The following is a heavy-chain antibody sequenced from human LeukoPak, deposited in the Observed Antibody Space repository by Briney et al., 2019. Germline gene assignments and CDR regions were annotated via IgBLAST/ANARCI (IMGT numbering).Heavy chain of an antibody. J-gene: IGHJ4*02. Sequence: QPGRSLRLSCAASGFTFSDYTMQWVRQAPGKGLEWVALLPPDGSYQYYADSLKGRFTISRDNFKNALYLQMNSLRLEDTAVYYCARGLHDRSWSGAHWGQGTLLSVSS. V-gene: IGHV3-30*04. D-gene: IGHD1-14*01. CDR1: GFTFSDYT. CDR2: LPPDGSYQ. CDR3: ARGLHDRSWSGAH.